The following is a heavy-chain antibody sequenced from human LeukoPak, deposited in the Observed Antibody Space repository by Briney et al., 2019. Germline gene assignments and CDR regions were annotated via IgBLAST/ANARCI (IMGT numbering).Heavy chain of an antibody. CDR1: GFTFSSYG. D-gene: IGHD6-13*01. Sequence: GGSLRLSCAASGFTFSSYGMHWVRQAPGKGLEWVAVISYDGSDKHYADSAKGRFTISRDNSKNTLYLQMNSLRDEDTAVYNCAKGGFSSSWYEAWFDPWGQGTLVTDSS. V-gene: IGHV3-30*18. CDR2: ISYDGSDK. CDR3: AKGGFSSSWYEAWFDP. J-gene: IGHJ5*02.